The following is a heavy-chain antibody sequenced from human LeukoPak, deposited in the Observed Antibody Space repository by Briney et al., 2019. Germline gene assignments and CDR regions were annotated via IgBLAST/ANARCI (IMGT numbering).Heavy chain of an antibody. Sequence: GGSLRLSCAASGFTFSSYAMHWVRQALGKGLEWVALISYDGSNKYYADSVKGRFTISRDNSKNTLYLQMNSLRDEDTAVYYCAREGMVVAPRYSSYFDYCGQGTLVTVSS. CDR2: ISYDGSNK. CDR3: AREGMVVAPRYSSYFDY. J-gene: IGHJ4*02. D-gene: IGHD2-15*01. V-gene: IGHV3-30*04. CDR1: GFTFSSYA.